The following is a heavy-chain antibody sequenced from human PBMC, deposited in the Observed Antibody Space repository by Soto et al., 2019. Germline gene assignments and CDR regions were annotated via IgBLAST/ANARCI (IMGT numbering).Heavy chain of an antibody. CDR2: ISYDGSNK. D-gene: IGHD2-2*01. J-gene: IGHJ6*02. Sequence: GGSLRLSCAASGFTFSSYGMHWVRQAPGKGLEWVAVISYDGSNKYYADSVKGRFTISRDNSKNTLYLQMNSLRAEDTAVYYCAKDHTGRLVPAAMLGYYGMYVWGQGTTVTVSS. CDR3: AKDHTGRLVPAAMLGYYGMYV. CDR1: GFTFSSYG. V-gene: IGHV3-30*18.